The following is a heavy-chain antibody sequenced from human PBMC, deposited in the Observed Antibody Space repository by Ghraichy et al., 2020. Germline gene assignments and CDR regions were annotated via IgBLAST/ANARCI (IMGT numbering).Heavy chain of an antibody. J-gene: IGHJ6*02. CDR3: TYGIAAAGTHYYYYYGMDV. V-gene: IGHV3-73*01. CDR1: GFTFSGSA. D-gene: IGHD6-13*01. Sequence: GGSLRLSCAASGFTFSGSAMHWVRQASGKGLEWVGRIRSKANSYATAYAASVKGGFTISRDDSKNTAYLQMNSLKTEDTAVYYCTYGIAAAGTHYYYYYGMDVWGQGTTVTVSS. CDR2: IRSKANSYAT.